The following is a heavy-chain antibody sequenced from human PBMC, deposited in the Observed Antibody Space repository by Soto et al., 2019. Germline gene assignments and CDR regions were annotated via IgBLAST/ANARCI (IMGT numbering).Heavy chain of an antibody. J-gene: IGHJ6*02. CDR1: GVTFSSYA. Sequence: QVQLVESGGGVVQPGRSLRLSCAASGVTFSSYAMHWVRPAPGKGLEWVAVISYDGSKKDYADSVKARYTISRYNSKNTLYLQMNSLRAEDTAVYYCAREEVVVPAATEGPYYGMDVWGQGTTVTVAS. CDR2: ISYDGSKK. CDR3: AREEVVVPAATEGPYYGMDV. V-gene: IGHV3-30-3*01. D-gene: IGHD2-2*01.